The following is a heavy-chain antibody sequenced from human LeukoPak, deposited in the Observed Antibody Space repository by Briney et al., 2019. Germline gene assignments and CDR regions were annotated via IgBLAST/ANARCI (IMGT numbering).Heavy chain of an antibody. CDR3: ASGASKRYFDY. J-gene: IGHJ4*02. CDR1: GFTFSSYA. Sequence: GGSLRLSCAASGFTFSSYAMHWVRQAPGKGLKWVAVISYDGSNKYYPDYVKGRFTISRDNSKNTMYLQMNSLRAEDTAVYYCASGASKRYFDYWGQGTLVTVSS. V-gene: IGHV3-30*04. CDR2: ISYDGSNK. D-gene: IGHD4-11*01.